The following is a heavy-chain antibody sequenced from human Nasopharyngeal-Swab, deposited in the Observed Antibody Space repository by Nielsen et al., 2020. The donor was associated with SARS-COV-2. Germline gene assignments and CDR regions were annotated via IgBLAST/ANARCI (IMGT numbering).Heavy chain of an antibody. D-gene: IGHD1-7*01. V-gene: IGHV5-51*01. Sequence: GESLKISCKGSGYSFTSYWIGWVRQMPGKGLEWMGIIYPGYSDTRYSPSFQGQVTISADKPISTAYLQWSSLKASDAAMYYCARLITGTKNAFDIWGQGTMVTVSS. CDR2: IYPGYSDT. J-gene: IGHJ3*02. CDR1: GYSFTSYW. CDR3: ARLITGTKNAFDI.